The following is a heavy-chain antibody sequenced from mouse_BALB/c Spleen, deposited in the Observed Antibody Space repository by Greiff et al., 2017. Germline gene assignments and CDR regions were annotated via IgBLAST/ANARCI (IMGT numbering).Heavy chain of an antibody. CDR1: GYSITSDYA. D-gene: IGHD2-3*01. V-gene: IGHV3-2*02. J-gene: IGHJ4*01. CDR3: ARWGLLLHYYAMDY. CDR2: ISYSGST. Sequence: EVKLMESGPGLVKPSQSLSLTCTVTGYSITSDYAWNWIRQFPGNKLEWMGYISYSGSTSYNPSLKSRISITRDTSKNQFFLQLNSVTTEDTATYYCARWGLLLHYYAMDYWGQGTSVTVSS.